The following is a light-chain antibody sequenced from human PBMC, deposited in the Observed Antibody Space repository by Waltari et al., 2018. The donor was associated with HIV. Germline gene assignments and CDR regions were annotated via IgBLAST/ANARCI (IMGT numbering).Light chain of an antibody. CDR2: GAF. V-gene: IGKV1-39*01. CDR3: QQSYSAPYT. CDR1: QNIRGY. Sequence: DIQMSQSPSSLPASVGDRVTITCRASQNIRGYLNWYQQKPGKAPKLLIYGAFSLESGVPSTFSGSGSETDFTLTISSLQPEDFATYSCQQSYSAPYTFGQGTKVEI. J-gene: IGKJ2*01.